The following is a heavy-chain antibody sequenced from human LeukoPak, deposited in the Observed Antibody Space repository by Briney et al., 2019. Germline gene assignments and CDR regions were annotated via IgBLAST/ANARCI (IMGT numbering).Heavy chain of an antibody. D-gene: IGHD1-26*01. CDR2: INPNGGGT. J-gene: IGHJ4*02. CDR3: ARGGSYSARWYFDY. V-gene: IGHV1-2*04. CDR1: GYTFTGYY. Sequence: ASVKVSCKASGYTFTGYYMHWVRQAPGQGLEWMGWINPNGGGTNYAQKFQGWVTMTRDTSISTAYMELSRLRSDDTAVYYCARGGSYSARWYFDYWGQGTLVTVSS.